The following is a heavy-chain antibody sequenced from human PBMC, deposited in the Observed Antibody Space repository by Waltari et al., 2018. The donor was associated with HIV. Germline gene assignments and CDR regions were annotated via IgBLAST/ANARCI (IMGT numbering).Heavy chain of an antibody. Sequence: VQLVQSGAEERKPGASVQMSCKASGDSCTSHAVHWVRQARGQRLEWVGWVNTANGHTKESQNFQGRVTITRDTSATTASMELNSLRSEDTAVYYCAREMSLIRVIAVAMDVWGQGTTVTVSS. CDR2: VNTANGHT. V-gene: IGHV1-3*05. CDR1: GDSCTSHA. CDR3: AREMSLIRVIAVAMDV. D-gene: IGHD6-19*01. J-gene: IGHJ6*02.